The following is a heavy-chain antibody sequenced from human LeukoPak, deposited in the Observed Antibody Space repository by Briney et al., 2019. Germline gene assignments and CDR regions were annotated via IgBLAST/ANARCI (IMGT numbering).Heavy chain of an antibody. J-gene: IGHJ4*02. Sequence: ASVKVSCKASGYTFTGYYMHCVRQAPGQGLEWMGWINPNSGGTNYAQKFQGRVTMTRDTSISTAYMELSRLRSDDTAVYYCALHREWELPSRGGRWGQGTLVSVSS. CDR2: INPNSGGT. V-gene: IGHV1-2*02. CDR3: ALHREWELPSRGGR. CDR1: GYTFTGYY. D-gene: IGHD1-26*01.